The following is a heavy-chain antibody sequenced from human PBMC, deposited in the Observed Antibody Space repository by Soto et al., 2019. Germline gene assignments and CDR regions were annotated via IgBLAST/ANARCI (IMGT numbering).Heavy chain of an antibody. J-gene: IGHJ4*02. CDR3: ATADLLRFLEWSYFDY. CDR1: GGSISSSSYY. Sequence: SETLSLTCTVSGGSISSSSYYWGWIRQPPGKGLEWIGSIYYSGSTYYNPSLKSRVTISVDKSKNQFSLKLSSVTAADTAVYYCATADLLRFLEWSYFDYWGQGTLVTVSS. D-gene: IGHD3-3*01. CDR2: IYYSGST. V-gene: IGHV4-39*01.